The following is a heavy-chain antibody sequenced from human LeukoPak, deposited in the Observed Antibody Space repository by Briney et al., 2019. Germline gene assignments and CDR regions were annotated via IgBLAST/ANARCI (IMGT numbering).Heavy chain of an antibody. CDR2: IYYSGST. V-gene: IGHV4-59*12. Sequence: PSETLSLACTVSGGSIGYYYWSWIRQPPGKGLEWIGSIYYSGSTYYNPSLKSRVTISVDTSKNQFSLTLTSVTAADTAMYYCTRESGPYCPFGYWGQGTLVVVPS. J-gene: IGHJ4*02. D-gene: IGHD1-26*01. CDR1: GGSIGYYY. CDR3: TRESGPYCPFGY.